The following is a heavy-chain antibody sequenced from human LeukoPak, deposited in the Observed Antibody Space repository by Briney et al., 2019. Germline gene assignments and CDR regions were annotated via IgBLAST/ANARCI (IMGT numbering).Heavy chain of an antibody. J-gene: IGHJ3*02. CDR1: GYTFTSYG. CDR3: ARDRGIAAAGRGDVAFDI. D-gene: IGHD6-13*01. CDR2: ISAYNGNT. Sequence: GASVKVSCKASGYTFTSYGISWVRQAPGQGLEWMGWISAYNGNTNYAQKLQGRVTMTTDTSTSTAYMELRSLRSDDTAVYYCARDRGIAAAGRGDVAFDIWGQGTMVTVSS. V-gene: IGHV1-18*01.